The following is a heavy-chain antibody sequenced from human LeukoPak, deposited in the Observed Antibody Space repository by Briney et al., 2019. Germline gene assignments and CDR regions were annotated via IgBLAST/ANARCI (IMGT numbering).Heavy chain of an antibody. Sequence: GASVNVSCTASGYTFTTYDINWVRQATGQGLEWMGWMNPNSGYTGYAQKFQGRVTITRDTSISTAYMELSSLRSEDTAVYYCARVAGSIDYWGQGTLVTVSS. J-gene: IGHJ4*02. CDR2: MNPNSGYT. D-gene: IGHD6-19*01. CDR1: GYTFTTYD. CDR3: ARVAGSIDY. V-gene: IGHV1-8*03.